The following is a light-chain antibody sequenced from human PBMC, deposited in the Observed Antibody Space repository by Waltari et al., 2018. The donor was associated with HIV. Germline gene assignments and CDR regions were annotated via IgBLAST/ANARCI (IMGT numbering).Light chain of an antibody. CDR2: WAS. CDR3: QQYHVTPPT. J-gene: IGKJ1*01. CDR1: QSVLHTSNNKNF. Sequence: DIVMTQSPDSLVVSLGARATIKCKSSQSVLHTSNNKNFLAWYQQKSGQAPKLLIYWASTRESGVPARFSGSGSGTNFTLTINNLQSEDVAVYYGQQYHVTPPTFGQGT. V-gene: IGKV4-1*01.